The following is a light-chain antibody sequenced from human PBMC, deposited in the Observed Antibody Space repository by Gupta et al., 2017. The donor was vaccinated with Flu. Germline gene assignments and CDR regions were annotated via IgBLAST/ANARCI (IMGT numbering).Light chain of an antibody. CDR2: EDN. V-gene: IGLV2-14*02. J-gene: IGLJ2*01. Sequence: ITTSCTGTGSDVGLRNIVSWYPPYTGKDPKLSIYEDNKRPSGVPNRFSGSKSGTTASLTITGLQAEDEADYYCCSEDDSTTPVVFGTGTKLTVL. CDR1: GSDVGLRNI. CDR3: CSEDDSTTPVV.